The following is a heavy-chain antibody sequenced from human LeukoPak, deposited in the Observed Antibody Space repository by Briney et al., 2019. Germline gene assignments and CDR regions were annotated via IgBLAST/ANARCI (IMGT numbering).Heavy chain of an antibody. J-gene: IGHJ5*02. CDR3: AKPRHDYGDWFDP. CDR2: ISYDGRNK. Sequence: GGSLRLSCAASGFTFSSYAMHWVRQAPGKGLEWVGFISYDGRNKYYADSVKGRFTISRDNSKNTLYLQMNSLRAEDTAFYYCAKPRHDYGDWFDPWGQGTLVTVSS. CDR1: GFTFSSYA. V-gene: IGHV3-30*18. D-gene: IGHD4-17*01.